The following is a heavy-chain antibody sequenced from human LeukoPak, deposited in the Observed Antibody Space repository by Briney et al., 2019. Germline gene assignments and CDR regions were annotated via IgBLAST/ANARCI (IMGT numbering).Heavy chain of an antibody. CDR3: ARFYDSSGYFDY. Sequence: SETLSLTCTVSGGSISSYYWSWIRQPAGKGLEWIGRIYTSGSTNYNPSLKSRVTISVDTSKNQFSLKLSSVTAADTAVYYCARFYDSSGYFDYWGQGTLVTVSS. J-gene: IGHJ4*02. CDR2: IYTSGST. D-gene: IGHD3-22*01. CDR1: GGSISSYY. V-gene: IGHV4-4*07.